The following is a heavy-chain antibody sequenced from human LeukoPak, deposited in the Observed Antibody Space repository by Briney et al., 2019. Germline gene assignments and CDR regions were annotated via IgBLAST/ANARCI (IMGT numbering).Heavy chain of an antibody. J-gene: IGHJ3*02. CDR2: INHSGST. V-gene: IGHV4-34*01. CDR3: ARGRRSRIVVVIPGNAFDI. D-gene: IGHD3-22*01. Sequence: SETVSLTCAVYGGSFSGYYWSWIRQPPGKGLEWIGEINHSGSTNYNPSLKSRVTISVDTSKNQFSLKLSSVTAADTAVYYCARGRRSRIVVVIPGNAFDIWGQETMVTVSS. CDR1: GGSFSGYY.